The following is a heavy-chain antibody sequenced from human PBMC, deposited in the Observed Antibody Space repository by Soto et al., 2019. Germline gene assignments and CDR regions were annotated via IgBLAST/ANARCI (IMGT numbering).Heavy chain of an antibody. D-gene: IGHD1-26*01. Sequence: GGSLRLSCAISGFSVSSNYLSWVRQAPGKGLEWVSVHYSGGSTYYADSVQGRFTISRDKSNNTLYLQMRRVRAEDTAVYFCARHRHPRGTVGATSPLDPWDQGTQVTVSS. V-gene: IGHV3-53*01. CDR3: ARHRHPRGTVGATSPLDP. CDR2: HYSGGST. J-gene: IGHJ5*02. CDR1: GFSVSSNY.